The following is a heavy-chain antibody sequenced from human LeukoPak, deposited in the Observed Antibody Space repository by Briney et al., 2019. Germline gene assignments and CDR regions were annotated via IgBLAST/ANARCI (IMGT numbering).Heavy chain of an antibody. CDR1: GSNLNTYA. Sequence: PGGSLRLSCAASGSNLNTYAMSWVRQASGKGLEWVSAISGSGGSTYYADSVKGRFTISRDNSKNTLYLQMNSLRAEDTAVYYCFGSGSYPYYYYYMDVWGKGTTVTISS. J-gene: IGHJ6*03. V-gene: IGHV3-23*01. CDR3: FGSGSYPYYYYYMDV. CDR2: ISGSGGST. D-gene: IGHD3-10*01.